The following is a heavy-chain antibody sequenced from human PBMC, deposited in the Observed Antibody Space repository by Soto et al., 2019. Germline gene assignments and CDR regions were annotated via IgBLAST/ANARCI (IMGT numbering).Heavy chain of an antibody. CDR1: GGSISSGGYY. D-gene: IGHD3-3*01. J-gene: IGHJ4*02. CDR3: ARAQSSIFGVVPPDY. Sequence: SETLSLTCTVSGGSISSGGYYWSWIRQHPGKGLEWIGYIYYSGSTYYNPSLKSRVTISVDTSKNQFSLKLSSVTAADTAVYYCARAQSSIFGVVPPDYWGQGTLVTVSS. V-gene: IGHV4-31*03. CDR2: IYYSGST.